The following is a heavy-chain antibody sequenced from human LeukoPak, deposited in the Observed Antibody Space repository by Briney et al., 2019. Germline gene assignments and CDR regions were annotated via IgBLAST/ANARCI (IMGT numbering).Heavy chain of an antibody. J-gene: IGHJ4*02. CDR2: IYHSGST. V-gene: IGHV4-38-2*02. CDR1: GYSISSGYY. D-gene: IGHD7-27*01. CDR3: ARASRTGLGIGSFDY. Sequence: SETLSLTCTVSGYSISSGYYWGWIRQPPGKGLEWTGSIYHSGSTYYNPSLKSRVTISVDTSKNQFSLKLSSVTAADTAVYYCARASRTGLGIGSFDYWGQGTLVTVSS.